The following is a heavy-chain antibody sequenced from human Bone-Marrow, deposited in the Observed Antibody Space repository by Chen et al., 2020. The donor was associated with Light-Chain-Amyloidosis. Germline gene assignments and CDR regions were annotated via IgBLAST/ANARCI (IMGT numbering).Heavy chain of an antibody. CDR1: RYTFPNYW. D-gene: IGHD5-12*01. J-gene: IGHJ4*02. V-gene: IGHV5-51*01. Sequence: EVQLDQSGPEGNKPGESLKISCKGPRYTFPNYWIGWVRQMPGKGLEWMGVIYPDDADARYSPSFEGQVTISADKSITTAYLQWRSLKASDTAMYYCARRRDGYNFDYWGQGTLVTVSS. CDR2: IYPDDADA. CDR3: ARRRDGYNFDY.